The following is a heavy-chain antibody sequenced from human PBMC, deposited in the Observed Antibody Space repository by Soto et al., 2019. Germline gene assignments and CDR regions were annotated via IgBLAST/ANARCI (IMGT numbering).Heavy chain of an antibody. CDR3: VGGQYDFDY. J-gene: IGHJ4*02. D-gene: IGHD3-10*01. V-gene: IGHV3-30*03. CDR1: GFPFTTYG. Sequence: QVQLVESGGGVVQPGRSLRLSCAASGFPFTTYGMHWVREGPGKGLEWVGVISYDGSNKYYADSVKGRFTISRDNSKNTLYLQMNSLRPEDTALYYCVGGQYDFDYRGQGTLVTVSS. CDR2: ISYDGSNK.